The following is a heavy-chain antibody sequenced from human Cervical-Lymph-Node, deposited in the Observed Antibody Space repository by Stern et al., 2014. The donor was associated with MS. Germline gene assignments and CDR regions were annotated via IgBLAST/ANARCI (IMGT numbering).Heavy chain of an antibody. CDR1: GFTFTSSA. V-gene: IGHV1-58*01. J-gene: IGHJ5*02. CDR2: IVVGSGNT. CDR3: AARANYYDSPGDWFDP. D-gene: IGHD3-22*01. Sequence: QLVQSGPEVKKPGTSVKVSCKASGFTFTSSAGQWVRQARGQRLEWIGWIVVGSGNTNYAQKFQERVTITRDMSTSTAYMELSSLRSEDTAVYYCAARANYYDSPGDWFDPWGQGTLVTVSS.